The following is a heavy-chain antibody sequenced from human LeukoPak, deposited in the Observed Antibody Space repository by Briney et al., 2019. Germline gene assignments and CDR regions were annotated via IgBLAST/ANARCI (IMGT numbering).Heavy chain of an antibody. CDR2: INSKIGGT. J-gene: IGHJ4*02. V-gene: IGHV1-2*02. Sequence: ASVKVSFKPSGYTFSADYIHWVRQAPGEGLERMGWINSKIGGTDYAQKFQGKVTMTQDTSITTANMELSRLRCDDTAVYYCISRSLYFWSVPLQWGQEPGVTLSS. D-gene: IGHD3-3*01. CDR3: ISRSLYFWSVPLQ. CDR1: GYTFSADY.